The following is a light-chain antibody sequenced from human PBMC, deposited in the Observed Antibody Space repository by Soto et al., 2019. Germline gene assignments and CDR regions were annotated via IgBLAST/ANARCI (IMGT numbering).Light chain of an antibody. CDR2: GAS. J-gene: IGKJ2*01. V-gene: IGKV3-20*01. CDR1: QSVSSSY. Sequence: EIVLTQSPGTLSLSPGERATLSCRASQSVSSSYLAWYLQTPGQAPRLLIYGASSRATGIPDRFSGSGSGTDFTLTISRLEPEDFAVYYCQQYSRSPYTFGQGTKLEIK. CDR3: QQYSRSPYT.